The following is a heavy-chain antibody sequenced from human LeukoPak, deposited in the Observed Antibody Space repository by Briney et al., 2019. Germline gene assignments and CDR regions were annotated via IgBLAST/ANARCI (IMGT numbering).Heavy chain of an antibody. D-gene: IGHD6-13*01. CDR2: ISSSSSYI. V-gene: IGHV3-21*01. CDR1: GFTFSSYS. J-gene: IGHJ5*02. CDR3: AKESSSNWFDP. Sequence: GGSLRLSCAASGFTFSSYSMNWVRQAPGKGLEWVSSISSSSSYIYYADSVKGRFTISRDNAKNSLYLQMNSLRAEDTAVYYCAKESSSNWFDPWGQGTLVTVSS.